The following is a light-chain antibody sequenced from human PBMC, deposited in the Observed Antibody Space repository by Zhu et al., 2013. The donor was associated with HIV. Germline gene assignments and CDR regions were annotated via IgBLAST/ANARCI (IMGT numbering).Light chain of an antibody. V-gene: IGKV3D-15*01. J-gene: IGKJ2*01. CDR1: ESVSSN. Sequence: EIVMTQSPATLSVSPGERVTLSCRATESVSSNLAWYQQRPGQAPRLLIYDASSRATGIPARFSGSGSGTDFTLTISSLEPEDLAVYYCQQHATAPLTFGQGTKLEIK. CDR3: QQHATAPLT. CDR2: DAS.